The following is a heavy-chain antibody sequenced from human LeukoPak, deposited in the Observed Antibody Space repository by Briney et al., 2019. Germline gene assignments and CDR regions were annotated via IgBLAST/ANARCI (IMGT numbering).Heavy chain of an antibody. J-gene: IGHJ4*02. CDR3: ARQGADSSGYYYLSCFDY. V-gene: IGHV4-39*01. CDR2: IYYSGST. Sequence: SETLSLTCTVSGGSISSSSYYWGWIRQPPGKGLEWIGSIYYSGSTYYNPSLKSRVTISVDTSKNQFSLKLSSVTAADTAVYYCARQGADSSGYYYLSCFDYWGQGTLVTVSS. CDR1: GGSISSSSYY. D-gene: IGHD3-22*01.